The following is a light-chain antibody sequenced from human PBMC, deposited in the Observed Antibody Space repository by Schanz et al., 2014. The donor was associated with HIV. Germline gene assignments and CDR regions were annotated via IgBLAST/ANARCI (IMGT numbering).Light chain of an antibody. J-gene: IGLJ2*01. CDR2: EVS. Sequence: QSVLTQPASVSGSPGQSITISCTGTSNDVGTYNLVSWYQQHPGKAPKLMIYEVSKRPSGVPDRFSGSKSGNTASLTVSGLQDEDEADYYCSSYAGSNNLVVFGGGTKLTVL. CDR1: SNDVGTYNL. V-gene: IGLV2-8*01. CDR3: SSYAGSNNLVV.